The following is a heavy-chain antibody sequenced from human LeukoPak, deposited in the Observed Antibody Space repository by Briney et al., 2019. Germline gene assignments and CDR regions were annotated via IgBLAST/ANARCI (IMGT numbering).Heavy chain of an antibody. CDR2: FDPEDGET. D-gene: IGHD3-22*01. CDR1: GYTLTELS. J-gene: IGHJ4*02. V-gene: IGHV1-24*01. CDR3: ATRANYYDRSGYSYVG. Sequence: GASVKVSCKVSGYTLTELSMHWVRQAPGKGLEWMGGFDPEDGETIYAQKFQGRVTMTEDTSTDTAYMELSRLRSEDTAVYYCATRANYYDRSGYSYVGWGQGTLVTVSS.